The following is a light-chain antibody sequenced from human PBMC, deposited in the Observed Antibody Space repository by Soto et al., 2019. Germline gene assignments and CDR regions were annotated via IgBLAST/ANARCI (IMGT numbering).Light chain of an antibody. V-gene: IGKV1-5*03. CDR1: QGISSW. Sequence: DIQMTQSPSTLSASVGDRVTITCRASQGISSWLAWYQQKPGKAPKLLIYKASSLESGVPSRFSGSGSGTEFTLTISSLQPDDFATYYCQQYNSYWTFDQGTKVEIK. J-gene: IGKJ1*01. CDR3: QQYNSYWT. CDR2: KAS.